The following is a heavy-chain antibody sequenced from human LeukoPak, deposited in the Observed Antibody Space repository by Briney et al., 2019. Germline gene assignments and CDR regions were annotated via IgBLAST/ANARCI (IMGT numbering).Heavy chain of an antibody. D-gene: IGHD3-3*01. CDR2: INEDGSEK. CDR3: ARDGPHYDFWSGPAY. CDR1: GFTFSSYW. V-gene: IGHV3-7*05. Sequence: GGSLRLSCAASGFTFSSYWMSWVRQAPGKGLEWVANINEDGSEKYYVDSVKGRLTISRDNAKNSLYLQMDSLRAEDTAVYYCARDGPHYDFWSGPAYWGQGTLVTVSS. J-gene: IGHJ4*02.